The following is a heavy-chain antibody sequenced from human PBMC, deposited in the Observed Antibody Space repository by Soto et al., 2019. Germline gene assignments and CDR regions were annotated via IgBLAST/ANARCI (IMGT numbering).Heavy chain of an antibody. CDR1: GYTFTSYG. D-gene: IGHD3-16*01. J-gene: IGHJ6*02. V-gene: IGHV1-18*01. CDR2: INGYNGNT. Sequence: ASVKVSCKASGYTFTSYGISWVRQAPGQGLEWMGWINGYNGNTNHAQKLRGRVTMSTDTSTSTAYMELRSLRSDDSAVYYCARMGDVPYYYYGMDVWGQGTTVTVS. CDR3: ARMGDVPYYYYGMDV.